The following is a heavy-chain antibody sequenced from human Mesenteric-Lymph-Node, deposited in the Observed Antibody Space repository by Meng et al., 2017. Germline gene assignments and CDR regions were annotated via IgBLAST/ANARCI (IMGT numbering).Heavy chain of an antibody. D-gene: IGHD4-17*01. J-gene: IGHJ4*02. CDR1: GFTVSSNE. CDR2: ISGGST. V-gene: IGHV3-38-3*01. CDR3: ARCYGDYGEIDY. Sequence: GESLKISCAASGFTVSSNEMSWVRQAPGKGLEWVSSISGGSTYYADSRKGRFTISRDNAKNSLYLQMNSLRAEDTAVYYCARCYGDYGEIDYWGQGTLVTVSS.